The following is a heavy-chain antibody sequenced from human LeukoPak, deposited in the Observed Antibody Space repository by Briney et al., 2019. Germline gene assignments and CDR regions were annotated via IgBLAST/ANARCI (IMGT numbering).Heavy chain of an antibody. Sequence: SETLSLTCTVSGGSISSYYWSWIRQPPGKGLEWIGYIYYSGSTNYNPSLRSRVTISVGTSKNQFSLKLGSVTAADTAVYYCARAPLTTVATLGAFDIWGQGTMVTVSS. J-gene: IGHJ3*02. V-gene: IGHV4-59*01. CDR3: ARAPLTTVATLGAFDI. D-gene: IGHD4-11*01. CDR1: GGSISSYY. CDR2: IYYSGST.